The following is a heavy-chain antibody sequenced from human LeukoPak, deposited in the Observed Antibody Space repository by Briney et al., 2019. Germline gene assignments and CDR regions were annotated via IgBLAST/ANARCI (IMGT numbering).Heavy chain of an antibody. D-gene: IGHD3-22*01. CDR1: GFTFSSYW. J-gene: IGHJ4*02. CDR2: INSDGSST. V-gene: IGHV3-74*01. CDR3: ARDGYYYDSSGYYLDFDY. Sequence: GGSLSLSCAASGFTFSSYWMHWVRQAPGKGLVCVSRINSDGSSTSYADSVKGRFTISRDNAKNTLYLKMNSLRAEDTAVYYCARDGYYYDSSGYYLDFDYWGQGTLVTVSS.